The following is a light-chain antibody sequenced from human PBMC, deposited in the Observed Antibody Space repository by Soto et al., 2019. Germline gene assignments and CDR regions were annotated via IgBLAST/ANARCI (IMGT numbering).Light chain of an antibody. CDR3: MQTLQTPVT. J-gene: IGKJ4*01. CDR1: QSLLHSNGYNY. Sequence: DIVMTQSPLSLPVTPGEPASISCRSSQSLLHSNGYNYLDWYLQKPGQPPQLLISLGSNRASGVPDRCSGSGSGTDFTLKIITVEAEDVGVYYCMQTLQTPVTFGGGTKVEIK. V-gene: IGKV2-28*01. CDR2: LGS.